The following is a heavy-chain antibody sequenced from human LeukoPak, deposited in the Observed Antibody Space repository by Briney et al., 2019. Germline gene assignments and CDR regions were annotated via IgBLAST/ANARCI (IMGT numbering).Heavy chain of an antibody. Sequence: TGGSLRLSCAASGFTFSSYSMNWVRQAPGKGLEWVSSISSSSSYIYYADSVKGRFTISRDNAKNSLYLQMNSLRAEDTAVYYCARLFIRDTAETGFDYWSQGTLVTVSS. CDR2: ISSSSSYI. CDR3: ARLFIRDTAETGFDY. J-gene: IGHJ4*02. CDR1: GFTFSSYS. D-gene: IGHD5-18*01. V-gene: IGHV3-21*01.